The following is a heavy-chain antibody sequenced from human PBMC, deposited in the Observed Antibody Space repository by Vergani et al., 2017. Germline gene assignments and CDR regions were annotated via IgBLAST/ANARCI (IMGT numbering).Heavy chain of an antibody. V-gene: IGHV3-66*02. CDR1: GSTVSGNY. CDR3: ARGNYYGSGTYVDP. D-gene: IGHD3-10*01. CDR2: IYSGDET. Sequence: ELQLVESGGGLVQPGGSLRFFCAASGSTVSGNYMTWVRQAPGKGLEWVSHIYSGDETYYADSVKGRVTISRDTSKITLHLQINNLRVEDTSVYYCARGNYYGSGTYVDPWAQGTLVTVSS. J-gene: IGHJ5*02.